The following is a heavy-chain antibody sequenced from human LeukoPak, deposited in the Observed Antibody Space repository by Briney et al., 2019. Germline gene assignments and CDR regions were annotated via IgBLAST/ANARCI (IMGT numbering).Heavy chain of an antibody. V-gene: IGHV3-11*04. CDR2: MSTDEDGRIL. J-gene: IGHJ6*03. Sequence: LSLTCTVSGGSISSYYWSWIRQAPGKGLEWLSYMSTDEDGRILYYADSVKGRFTISRDNAKSSLYLQMNSLRAEDTAVYYCAREFDYSNYGYYYYHYMDVWGKGITVTVS. CDR3: AREFDYSNYGYYYYHYMDV. CDR1: GGSISSYY. D-gene: IGHD4-11*01.